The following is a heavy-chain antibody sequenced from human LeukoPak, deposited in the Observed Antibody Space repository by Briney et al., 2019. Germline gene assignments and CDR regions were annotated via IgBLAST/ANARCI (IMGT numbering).Heavy chain of an antibody. CDR1: GGSFSDYS. CDR2: INHSGSN. J-gene: IGHJ4*02. D-gene: IGHD3-10*01. V-gene: IGHV4-34*01. CDR3: ARGRFMYYYGSGSYLFDY. Sequence: PSETLSLTCAVYGGSFSDYSWSWIRQPPGKGLEWIGEINHSGSNNYNPSLKSRVTISVDTSKNQFSLKLSSVTAADTAVYYCARGRFMYYYGSGSYLFDYWGQGTLVTVSS.